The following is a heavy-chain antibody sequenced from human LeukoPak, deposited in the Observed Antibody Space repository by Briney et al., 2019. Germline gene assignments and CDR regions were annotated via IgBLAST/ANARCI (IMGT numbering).Heavy chain of an antibody. CDR1: GGSISSSSYY. Sequence: SETLSLTCTVSGGSISSSSYYWGWIRQPPGKGLEWIGSIYYSGSTYYNPSLKSRVTISVDTSKNQFSLKLSSVTAADTAVYYSARSFYYDSSGYYFGYWGQGTLVTVSS. V-gene: IGHV4-39*07. J-gene: IGHJ4*02. CDR3: ARSFYYDSSGYYFGY. D-gene: IGHD3-22*01. CDR2: IYYSGST.